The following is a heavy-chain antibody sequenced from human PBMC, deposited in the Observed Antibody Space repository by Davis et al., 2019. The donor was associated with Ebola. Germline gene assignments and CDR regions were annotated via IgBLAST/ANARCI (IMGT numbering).Heavy chain of an antibody. Sequence: ASVKVSCKASGYTFTSYAMHWVRQAPGQRLEWMGWINAGNGNTKYSQKFQGRVTITRDTSASTAYMELSSLRSEDTAVYYCARGPLYCISTSCYAGTGWFDPWGQGTLVTVSS. CDR3: ARGPLYCISTSCYAGTGWFDP. V-gene: IGHV1-3*01. J-gene: IGHJ5*02. D-gene: IGHD2-2*01. CDR2: INAGNGNT. CDR1: GYTFTSYA.